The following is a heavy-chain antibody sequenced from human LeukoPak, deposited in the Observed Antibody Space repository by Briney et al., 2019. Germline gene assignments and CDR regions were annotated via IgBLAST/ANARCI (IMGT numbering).Heavy chain of an antibody. CDR3: ARVNPGIAVDY. V-gene: IGHV4-34*01. Sequence: SETLSLTCAVYGGSFSGYYWSWIRQPPGKGLEWIGEINHSGSTNYNPSLKSRVTISVDTSKNQFSLKLSSVTAADTAVYYCARVNPGIAVDYWGQGTPVTVSS. D-gene: IGHD6-19*01. CDR1: GGSFSGYY. J-gene: IGHJ4*02. CDR2: INHSGST.